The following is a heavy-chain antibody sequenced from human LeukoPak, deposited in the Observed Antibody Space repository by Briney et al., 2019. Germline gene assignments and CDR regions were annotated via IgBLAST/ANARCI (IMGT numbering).Heavy chain of an antibody. Sequence: SETLSLTCAVYGGSFSGYYWSWIRQPPGKGLEWIGEINHSGSTNYNPSLKSRVTIPVDTSKNQFSLKLSSVTAADTAVYYCARQNSSSWYNWFDPWGQGTLVTVSS. D-gene: IGHD6-13*01. CDR1: GGSFSGYY. CDR3: ARQNSSSWYNWFDP. CDR2: INHSGST. V-gene: IGHV4-34*01. J-gene: IGHJ5*02.